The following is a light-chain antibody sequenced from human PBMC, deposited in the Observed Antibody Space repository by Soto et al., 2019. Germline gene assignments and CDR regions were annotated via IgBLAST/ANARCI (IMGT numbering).Light chain of an antibody. V-gene: IGKV3-20*01. J-gene: IGKJ1*01. CDR1: QSVTSSY. CDR2: GAS. Sequence: EIVLTQSPGTLSLSPGERATLSCRASQSVTSSYLAWYQLKPGQAPRLLIYGASSRATGIPDRFSGSGSGTDFTLTISRLDPEDFAVYFCQQYNNWPPTWTFGQGTKVDNK. CDR3: QQYNNWPPTWT.